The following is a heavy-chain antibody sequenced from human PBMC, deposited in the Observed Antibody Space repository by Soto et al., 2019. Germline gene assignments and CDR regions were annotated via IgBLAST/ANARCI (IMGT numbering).Heavy chain of an antibody. Sequence: QVQLVQSGAEVKKPGASVKVSCKASGYTFTSYDINWVRQATGQGVEWMGWMNPNSGNTAYAQKFQGRVTMTRNTSISTAYTELSGLRSEDTAVYYCAREKSSGYYYDYWGQGTLVTVSS. V-gene: IGHV1-8*01. CDR2: MNPNSGNT. CDR1: GYTFTSYD. J-gene: IGHJ4*02. CDR3: AREKSSGYYYDY. D-gene: IGHD3-22*01.